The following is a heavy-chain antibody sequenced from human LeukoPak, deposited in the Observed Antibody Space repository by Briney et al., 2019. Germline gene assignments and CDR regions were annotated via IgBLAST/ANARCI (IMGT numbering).Heavy chain of an antibody. CDR1: GGSISSHY. Sequence: PSETLSLTCSVSGGSISSHYWSWIRQPPGKGLEWIGYVYYSGSTNYNPSLKSRVTISVDTSKNQFTLKLSSLTAADTAVYYCATWDYGSGSFPYWGQGTLVTVSS. CDR2: VYYSGST. J-gene: IGHJ4*02. CDR3: ATWDYGSGSFPY. D-gene: IGHD3-10*01. V-gene: IGHV4-59*11.